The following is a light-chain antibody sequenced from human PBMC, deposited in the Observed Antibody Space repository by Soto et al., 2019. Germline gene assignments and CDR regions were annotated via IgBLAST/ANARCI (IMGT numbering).Light chain of an antibody. CDR1: SSDVGGYNY. CDR2: DVS. J-gene: IGLJ2*01. Sequence: QSALTQPASVSGSPGQSITISCTGTSSDVGGYNYVSWYQQHPGKAPKLMIYDVSNRPSGVSNRFSGSKSGNTASLTISGLQAEDETDYYCSSYTTICPHVVFGGGTKLTVL. V-gene: IGLV2-14*01. CDR3: SSYTTICPHVV.